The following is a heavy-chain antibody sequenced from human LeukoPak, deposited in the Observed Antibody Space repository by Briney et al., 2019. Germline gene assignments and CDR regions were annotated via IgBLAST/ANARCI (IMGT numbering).Heavy chain of an antibody. CDR1: GGSISSYY. V-gene: IGHV4-59*01. CDR2: IYYSGST. Sequence: PSETLSLTCTVSGGSISSYYWSWIRQPPGKGLEWIGYIYYSGSTNYNPSLKSRVTISVDTSKNQFPLKLSSVTAADTAVYYCARDLTGFDYWGQGTLVTVSS. J-gene: IGHJ4*02. CDR3: ARDLTGFDY. D-gene: IGHD7-27*01.